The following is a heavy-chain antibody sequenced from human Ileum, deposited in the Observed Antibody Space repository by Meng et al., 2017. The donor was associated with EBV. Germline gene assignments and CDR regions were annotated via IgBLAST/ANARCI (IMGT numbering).Heavy chain of an antibody. D-gene: IGHD4-17*01. V-gene: IGHV4-4*02. CDR2: IYHSGST. Sequence: VQLQESGPGLVNLSGTLSLTCAVSGDSISSNNWWSWVRQPPGKGLEWIGEIYHSGSTNYNPSFKSRVTMSVDKSKNQISLNLSSVTAADTAVYYCASGRDYAWHSWGRGTLVTVSS. CDR1: GDSISSNNW. CDR3: ASGRDYAWHS. J-gene: IGHJ4*02.